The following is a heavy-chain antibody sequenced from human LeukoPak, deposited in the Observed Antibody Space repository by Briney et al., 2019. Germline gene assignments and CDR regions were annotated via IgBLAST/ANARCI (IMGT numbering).Heavy chain of an antibody. CDR2: ISYDGSNK. CDR1: GFPFSSYW. V-gene: IGHV3-30*18. CDR3: AKDLNYYGSGSYLNWFDP. J-gene: IGHJ5*02. Sequence: GGSLRLSCVASGFPFSSYWMTWVRQAPGKGLEWVAVISYDGSNKYYADSVKGRFTISRDNSKNTLYLQMNSLRAEDTAVYYCAKDLNYYGSGSYLNWFDPWGQGTLVTVSS. D-gene: IGHD3-10*01.